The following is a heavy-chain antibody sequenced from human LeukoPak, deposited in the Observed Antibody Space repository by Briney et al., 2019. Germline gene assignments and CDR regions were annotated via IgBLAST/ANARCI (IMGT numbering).Heavy chain of an antibody. CDR2: IRSNSDGGTI. D-gene: IGHD3-22*01. V-gene: IGHV3-15*07. CDR1: GFTFSNAW. CDR3: ATDFYDST. Sequence: GGSLRLSCATSGFTFSNAWMNWVRQAPGKGLEWVGRIRSNSDGGTIDYAAPVKGKFTLSRDDSKTTLYLQMNSLQTEDTAVYYCATDFYDSTWGQGTLVTVSS. J-gene: IGHJ5*02.